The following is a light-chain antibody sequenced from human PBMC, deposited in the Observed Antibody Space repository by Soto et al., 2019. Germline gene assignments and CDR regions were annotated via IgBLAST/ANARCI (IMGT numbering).Light chain of an antibody. V-gene: IGKV3-15*01. Sequence: IVMTQSPATLSVSPGERATLSCRASQSVSSNLAWYQQKPGQAPRLLIFGASIRDTGVPARFSAGGSGTEVTLTISSLQSEDFSIYYCQQYNDWPTYTFGQGTNRDI. CDR1: QSVSSN. CDR2: GAS. J-gene: IGKJ2*01. CDR3: QQYNDWPTYT.